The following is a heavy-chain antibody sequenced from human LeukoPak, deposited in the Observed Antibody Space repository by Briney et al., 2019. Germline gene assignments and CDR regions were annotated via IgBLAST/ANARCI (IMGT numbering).Heavy chain of an antibody. J-gene: IGHJ4*02. CDR2: ISGSGGST. CDR3: ARHRHISTAYYPFDH. CDR1: GFTLSSYV. D-gene: IGHD3-9*01. V-gene: IGHV3-23*01. Sequence: GSLRLSCAASGFTLSSYVMTWVRQAPGKGLEWVSTISGSGGSTYYAGSVKGRFTISRDNSKNTLYLQMNSLRAEDTAMYYCARHRHISTAYYPFDHWGQGTLVSVSS.